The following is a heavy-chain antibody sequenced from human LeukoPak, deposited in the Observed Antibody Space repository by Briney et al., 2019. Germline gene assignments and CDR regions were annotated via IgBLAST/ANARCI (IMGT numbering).Heavy chain of an antibody. D-gene: IGHD3-16*02. CDR1: GGSISRSNYY. CDR3: ARTLGWASSRYPFDG. CDR2: MYYSGNT. V-gene: IGHV4-39*01. Sequence: SETLSLTCTVSGGSISRSNYYWGWIRQPPGKGLEWIGSMYYSGNTDYNPSLKSRVSISVDTSKNQFSLKVNSVTAADTAVYYCARTLGWASSRYPFDGWGQGTLVTVSS. J-gene: IGHJ4*02.